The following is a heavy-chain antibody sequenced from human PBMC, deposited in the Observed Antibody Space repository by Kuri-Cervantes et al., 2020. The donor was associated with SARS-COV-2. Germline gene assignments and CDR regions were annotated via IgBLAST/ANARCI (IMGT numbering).Heavy chain of an antibody. CDR3: ARRPDSSGYNSYYYYGMEV. V-gene: IGHV5-10-1*01. D-gene: IGHD3-22*01. CDR2: IEPSDSYT. Sequence: GGSLRLSCKGSGYSFTSYWISWVRQMPGKGLEWMGRIEPSDSYTNYSPSFQGHVTISADKSISTAYLQWSRLKDSDTAMYYCARRPDSSGYNSYYYYGMEVWGQRNTV. J-gene: IGHJ6*01. CDR1: GYSFTSYW.